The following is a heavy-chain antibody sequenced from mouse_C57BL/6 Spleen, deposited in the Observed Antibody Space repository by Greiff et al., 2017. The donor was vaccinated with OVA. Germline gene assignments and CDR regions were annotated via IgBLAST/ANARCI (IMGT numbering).Heavy chain of an antibody. CDR1: GYTFTSYW. Sequence: QVQLQQSGAELVKPGASVKLSCKASGYTFTSYWMHWVKQRPGQGLEWIGMIHPNSGSTNYNEKFKSKATLTVDKSSSTAYMQLSSLTSEDSAVYYCARRWESYFDYWGQGTTLTVSS. CDR2: IHPNSGST. V-gene: IGHV1-64*01. CDR3: ARRWESYFDY. J-gene: IGHJ2*01. D-gene: IGHD4-1*01.